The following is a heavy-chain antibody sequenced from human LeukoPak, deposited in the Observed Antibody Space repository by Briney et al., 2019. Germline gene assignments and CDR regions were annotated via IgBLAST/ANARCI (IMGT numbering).Heavy chain of an antibody. CDR1: GFTFGSYA. CDR2: ISSNGGST. V-gene: IGHV3-64*01. Sequence: GGSLRLSCAASGFTFGSYAMHWVRQAPGKGLEYVSAISSNGGSTYYANSVKGRFTISRDNSKNTLYLRMGSLRAEDMAVYYCARGYSGYDSWGQGTLVTVSS. J-gene: IGHJ4*02. D-gene: IGHD5-12*01. CDR3: ARGYSGYDS.